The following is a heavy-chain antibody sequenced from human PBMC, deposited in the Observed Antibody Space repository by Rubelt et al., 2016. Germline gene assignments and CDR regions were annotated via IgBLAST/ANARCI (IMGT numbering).Heavy chain of an antibody. D-gene: IGHD1-7*01. CDR1: GGSFSGFY. J-gene: IGHJ4*02. CDR3: ARLLRESGTTVGFDS. V-gene: IGHV4-34*01. Sequence: QVRLKQWGAGPLKPSETLSLTCAVYGGSFSGFYWSWIRQSPGKGLEWIGKINHSGNSNYNPSLKSRVNISVDTSKNQFSLKLSSVSAADTAVYYCARLLRESGTTVGFDSWGQGTLVTVSS. CDR2: INHSGNS.